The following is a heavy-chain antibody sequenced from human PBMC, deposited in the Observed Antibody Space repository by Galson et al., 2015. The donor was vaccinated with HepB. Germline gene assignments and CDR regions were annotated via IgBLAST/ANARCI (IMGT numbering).Heavy chain of an antibody. D-gene: IGHD3-22*01. V-gene: IGHV3-48*04. J-gene: IGHJ3*02. CDR1: GFTFSRHT. CDR2: ISTNGATI. Sequence: SLRLSCAASGFTFSRHTMSWLRQTPGQGLQWVSYISTNGATIHYADSVKGRFTVARDNAKNTMFLQMNSLRAEDTAVYYCATVLFGSGSYCTFAIWGQGTLVTVSS. CDR3: ATVLFGSGSYCTFAI.